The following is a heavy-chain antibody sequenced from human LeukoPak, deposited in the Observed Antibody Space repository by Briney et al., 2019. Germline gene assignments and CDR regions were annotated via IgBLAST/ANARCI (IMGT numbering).Heavy chain of an antibody. D-gene: IGHD3-10*01. J-gene: IGHJ3*02. V-gene: IGHV3-74*01. CDR3: ERGSPLYGSGTYGLDAFDI. CDR2: IKSDGSST. Sequence: GGSLRLSCAASGFTFSSYWMHWVRQAPGKGLVWVSRIKSDGSSTTYADSVKGRFTISRDNAKNTLYLQMNSLRAEATAVYYCERGSPLYGSGTYGLDAFDIGGQGTMVTVSS. CDR1: GFTFSSYW.